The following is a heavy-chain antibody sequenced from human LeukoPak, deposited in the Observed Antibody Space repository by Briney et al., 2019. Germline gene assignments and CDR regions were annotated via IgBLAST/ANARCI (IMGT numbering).Heavy chain of an antibody. Sequence: GGSLRLSCAASGFTFAKSWMAWVRQAPGKGLEWVANIKQDGSTKHYADSPKGRFTISRDNSRNSLYLQMYSLRADDTAAYYCARDTDGSLDYWGQGILVTVAS. CDR2: IKQDGSTK. CDR3: ARDTDGSLDY. V-gene: IGHV3-7*01. CDR1: GFTFAKSW. J-gene: IGHJ4*02. D-gene: IGHD1-26*01.